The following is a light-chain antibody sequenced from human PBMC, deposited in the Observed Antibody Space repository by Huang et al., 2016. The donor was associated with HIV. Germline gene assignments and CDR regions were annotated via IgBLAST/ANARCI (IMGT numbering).Light chain of an antibody. V-gene: IGKV3-11*01. CDR2: DAS. CDR3: QQRSKWLS. Sequence: IVLTQSPPTLSIYPGERVTLSCRASQSVGDYVAWYQQKPGQAPRLLIYDASQRASGVSARFSGSGSGTEFILTISSLEPEDYAVYYWQQRSKWLSFGGGTKVEIK. CDR1: QSVGDY. J-gene: IGKJ4*01.